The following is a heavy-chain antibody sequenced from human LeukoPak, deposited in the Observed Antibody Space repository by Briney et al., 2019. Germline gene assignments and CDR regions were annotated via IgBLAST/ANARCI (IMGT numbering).Heavy chain of an antibody. CDR1: GFTFSSYS. Sequence: GGSLRLSCAASGFTFSSYSMNWVRQAPGKGLEWVSYISSSSSTIYYADSVKGRFTISRDNAKNSLYLQMNSLRAEDTAVYYCASTYYYDSSGYTDDYWGQRTLVTVSS. CDR3: ASTYYYDSSGYTDDY. J-gene: IGHJ4*02. CDR2: ISSSSSTI. V-gene: IGHV3-48*04. D-gene: IGHD3-22*01.